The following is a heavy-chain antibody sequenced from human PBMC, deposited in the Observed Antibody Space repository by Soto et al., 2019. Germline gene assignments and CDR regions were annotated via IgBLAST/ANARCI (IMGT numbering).Heavy chain of an antibody. Sequence: GGSLRLSCAASGFTFSSYGMHWVRQAPGKGLEWVAVISYDGSNKYYADSVKGRFTISRDNSKNTLYLQMNSLRAEDTAVYYCAKGLYGDYPYYFDYWGQGTLVTVSS. CDR2: ISYDGSNK. CDR1: GFTFSSYG. D-gene: IGHD4-17*01. V-gene: IGHV3-30*18. CDR3: AKGLYGDYPYYFDY. J-gene: IGHJ4*02.